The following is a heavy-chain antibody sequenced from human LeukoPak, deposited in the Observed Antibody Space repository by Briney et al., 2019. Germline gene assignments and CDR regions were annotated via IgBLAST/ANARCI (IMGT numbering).Heavy chain of an antibody. Sequence: GSLRLSCAGSGFTFKTYSMNWVRQAPGKGLEWVSYISTSSSTIYYADSVKGRFTISRDNAKNSLYLQMNSLRAEDTAVYYCARDALNYYDSSGYYGFDYWGQGTLVTVSS. J-gene: IGHJ4*02. V-gene: IGHV3-48*01. CDR3: ARDALNYYDSSGYYGFDY. CDR2: ISTSSSTI. D-gene: IGHD3-22*01. CDR1: GFTFKTYS.